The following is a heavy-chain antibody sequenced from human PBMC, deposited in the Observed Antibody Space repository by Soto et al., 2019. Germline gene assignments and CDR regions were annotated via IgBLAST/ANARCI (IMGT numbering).Heavy chain of an antibody. CDR3: TRPKYDYYDSSGSIPGVAFDI. V-gene: IGHV3-73*01. CDR2: IRSKANSYAT. Sequence: QPGGSLRLSCAASGFTFSGSAMHWVRQASGKGLEWVGRIRSKANSYATAYAASVKGRFTISRDDSKNTAYLQMNSLKTEDTAVYYCTRPKYDYYDSSGSIPGVAFDIWGQGTMVTVSS. D-gene: IGHD3-22*01. J-gene: IGHJ3*02. CDR1: GFTFSGSA.